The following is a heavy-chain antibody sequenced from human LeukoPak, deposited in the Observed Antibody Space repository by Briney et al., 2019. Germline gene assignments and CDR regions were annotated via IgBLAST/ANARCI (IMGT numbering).Heavy chain of an antibody. CDR1: GFTFSSYE. J-gene: IGHJ4*02. D-gene: IGHD1-26*01. CDR3: ASRIVGTPDYFDY. Sequence: GGSLRPSCAASGFTFSSYEMNWVRQAPGKGLEWVANIQQDGNEKYYVDSVKGRFTISRDNAKSSLYLQMNSLRVEDTAVYYCASRIVGTPDYFDYWGQGTLVTVSS. V-gene: IGHV3-7*01. CDR2: IQQDGNEK.